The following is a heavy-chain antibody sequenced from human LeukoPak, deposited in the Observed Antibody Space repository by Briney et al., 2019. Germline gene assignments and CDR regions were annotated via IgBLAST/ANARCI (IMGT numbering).Heavy chain of an antibody. V-gene: IGHV1-2*02. D-gene: IGHD3-10*01. Sequence: ASVKVSCKASGNTFTGYYMHWVRQAPGQGLEWMGWIHPRRGDTNYAQKFQGRVTMTRDTSISTAYLDLSSLRSDDTAVYYCARDGDYGTGSYYRGCIDSWGQGTPVTVSP. J-gene: IGHJ4*02. CDR1: GNTFTGYY. CDR3: ARDGDYGTGSYYRGCIDS. CDR2: IHPRRGDT.